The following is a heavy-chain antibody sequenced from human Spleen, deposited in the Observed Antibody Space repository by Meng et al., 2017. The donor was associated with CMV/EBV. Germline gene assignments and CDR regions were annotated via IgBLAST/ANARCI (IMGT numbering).Heavy chain of an antibody. V-gene: IGHV1-18*01. CDR3: ARVQISTGWSTPEYNWFDP. CDR2: INAFNGKT. J-gene: IGHJ5*02. D-gene: IGHD3-9*01. Sequence: ASVKVSCKASGYKFNSYGIGWVRQAPGQGLEWLGWINAFNGKTNYGQKLQGRVTMTTDTSTSTASLELRSLRSDDPAVYYCARVQISTGWSTPEYNWFDPWGLGTLVTVSS. CDR1: GYKFNSYG.